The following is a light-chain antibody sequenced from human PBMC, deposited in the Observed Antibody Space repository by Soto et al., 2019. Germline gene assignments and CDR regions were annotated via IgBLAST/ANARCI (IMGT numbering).Light chain of an antibody. Sequence: DIQMTQSPSSLSASVGNRVTITCRASQSISSHLNWYQQKPGKAPKLLIYAASSLQSGVPSRFSGSGSGTEFTLTISSLQSEDFAVYYCPQYNNWPRTFGQGTKVDIK. CDR1: QSISSH. CDR3: PQYNNWPRT. CDR2: AAS. J-gene: IGKJ1*01. V-gene: IGKV1-39*01.